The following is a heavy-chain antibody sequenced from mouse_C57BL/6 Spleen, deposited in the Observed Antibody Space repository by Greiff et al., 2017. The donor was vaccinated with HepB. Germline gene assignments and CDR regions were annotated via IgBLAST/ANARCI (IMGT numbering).Heavy chain of an antibody. Sequence: VQLVESGAELVRPGASVKLSCKASGYTFTDYYINWVKQRPGQGLEWIARIYPGSGNTYYNEKFKGKATLTAVKSSSTAYMQLSSLTSEDSAVYFCARSDYGSSPSYWGQGTLVTVSA. J-gene: IGHJ3*01. CDR1: GYTFTDYY. V-gene: IGHV1-76*01. D-gene: IGHD1-1*01. CDR2: IYPGSGNT. CDR3: ARSDYGSSPSY.